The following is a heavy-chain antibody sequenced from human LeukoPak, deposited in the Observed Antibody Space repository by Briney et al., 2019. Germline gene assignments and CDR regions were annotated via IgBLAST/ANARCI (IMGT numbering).Heavy chain of an antibody. CDR2: TYYRSKWFN. Sequence: QTLSLTCAISGDIISSSSAAWNWIRQSPSRGLEWLGRTYYRSKWFNDYAVFVRGRITINPDTSKNQFSLQLNSVTPEDTAVYYCARDYDILTGTTMGFDYWGQGTLVTVSS. J-gene: IGHJ4*02. D-gene: IGHD3-9*01. CDR3: ARDYDILTGTTMGFDY. V-gene: IGHV6-1*01. CDR1: GDIISSSSAA.